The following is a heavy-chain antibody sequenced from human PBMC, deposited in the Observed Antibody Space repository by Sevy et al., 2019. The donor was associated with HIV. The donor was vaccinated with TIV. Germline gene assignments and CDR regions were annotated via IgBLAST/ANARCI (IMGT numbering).Heavy chain of an antibody. CDR1: GFTFSSYD. Sequence: GGSLRLSCAASGFTFSSYDMHWVRQATGKGLEWVSAIGTAGDTYYPGSVKGRFTISRENAKNSLYLQMNSLRAGDTAVYYCARACYSISTRWVFCGMDVWAQGTTVTVSS. D-gene: IGHD4-4*01. V-gene: IGHV3-13*01. CDR2: IGTAGDT. J-gene: IGHJ6*02. CDR3: ARACYSISTRWVFCGMDV.